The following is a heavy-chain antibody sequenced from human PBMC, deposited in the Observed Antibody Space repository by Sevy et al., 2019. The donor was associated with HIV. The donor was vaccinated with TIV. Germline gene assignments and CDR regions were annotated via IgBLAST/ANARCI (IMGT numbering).Heavy chain of an antibody. Sequence: SETLSLTCAVYGGSFSGYYWSWIRQPPGKGLEWIGEINHSGSTNYNPSLKSRVTISVDTSKNQFSLKLSSVTAADTAVYYCARGYRFLEWLFTEHYYGMDVWGQGTTVTVSS. V-gene: IGHV4-34*01. J-gene: IGHJ6*02. CDR2: INHSGST. CDR1: GGSFSGYY. CDR3: ARGYRFLEWLFTEHYYGMDV. D-gene: IGHD3-3*01.